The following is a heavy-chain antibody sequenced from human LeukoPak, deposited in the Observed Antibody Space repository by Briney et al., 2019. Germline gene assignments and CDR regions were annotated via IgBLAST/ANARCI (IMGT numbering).Heavy chain of an antibody. V-gene: IGHV3-64*01. Sequence: PGGSLRLSCAASGFTFSSYAMHWVRQAPGKGLEYVSAMSSNGGSTYYANSVKGRFTISRDNSKNTLYLQMNSLRAEDTALYYCAKGTMVTTYNCDYWGQGTLVTVSS. CDR3: AKGTMVTTYNCDY. CDR2: MSSNGGST. CDR1: GFTFSSYA. J-gene: IGHJ4*02. D-gene: IGHD4-17*01.